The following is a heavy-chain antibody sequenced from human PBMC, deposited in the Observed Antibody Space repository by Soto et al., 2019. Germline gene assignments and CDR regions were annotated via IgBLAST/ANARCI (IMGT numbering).Heavy chain of an antibody. CDR2: TWYDGSTK. V-gene: IGHV3-33*01. CDR3: ARDGSDTMVAYYFDY. CDR1: GFAFTYG. J-gene: IGHJ4*02. Sequence: QVQLVESGGGEVQPGTALRLSCVASGFAFTYGIHWVRQAPGKGLEWVAITWYDGSTKYYADSVKGRFAISRDNSKNTLYLHMSSLRAEDTAVYYCARDGSDTMVAYYFDYWGQGTLVTVSS. D-gene: IGHD3-10*01.